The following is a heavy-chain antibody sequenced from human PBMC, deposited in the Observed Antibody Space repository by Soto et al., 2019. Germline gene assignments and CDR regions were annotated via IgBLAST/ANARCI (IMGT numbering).Heavy chain of an antibody. J-gene: IGHJ6*02. Sequence: GASVKVSCKASGYTFTGYYMHWVRQAPGQGLEWMGWINPNSGGTNYAQKFQGRVTMTRDTSISTAYMELSRLRSDDTAVYYCAREKEWLLGGYYYYYGMDVWGQGTTVTVSS. CDR1: GYTFTGYY. V-gene: IGHV1-2*02. CDR3: AREKEWLLGGYYYYYGMDV. D-gene: IGHD5-12*01. CDR2: INPNSGGT.